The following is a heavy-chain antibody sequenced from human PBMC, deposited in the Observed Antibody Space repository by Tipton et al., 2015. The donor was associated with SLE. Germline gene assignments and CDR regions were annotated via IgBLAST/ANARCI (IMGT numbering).Heavy chain of an antibody. J-gene: IGHJ3*02. CDR1: GFTFSSYA. CDR2: ISYDGSNK. D-gene: IGHD6-19*01. CDR3: AKDRGTTRYSSGWHDAFDI. Sequence: SLRLSCAASGFTFSSYAMHWVRQAPGKGLEWVAVISYDGSNKYYADSVKGRFTISRDNSKNTLYLQMNSLRAEDTAVYYCAKDRGTTRYSSGWHDAFDIWGQGTMVTVSS. V-gene: IGHV3-30-3*01.